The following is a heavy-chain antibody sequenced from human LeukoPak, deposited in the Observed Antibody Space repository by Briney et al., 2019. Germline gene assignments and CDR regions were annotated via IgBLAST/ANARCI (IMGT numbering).Heavy chain of an antibody. CDR1: GGSISSYF. Sequence: SETLSLTCTVSGGSISSYFWSWIRQPPGKGLEWIGYISYSGSTNYNPSLKSRVTISVDTSKNQFSLKLSSVTAADTAVYYCARGEWELGYYMDVWGKGTTVTISS. D-gene: IGHD1-26*01. J-gene: IGHJ6*03. CDR3: ARGEWELGYYMDV. V-gene: IGHV4-59*01. CDR2: ISYSGST.